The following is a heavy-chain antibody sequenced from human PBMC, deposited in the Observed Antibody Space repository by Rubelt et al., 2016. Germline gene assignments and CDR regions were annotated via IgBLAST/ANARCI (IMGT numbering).Heavy chain of an antibody. D-gene: IGHD2-2*01. Sequence: QVQLQQWGAGLLKPSETLSLTCAVYGGSFSGYYWSWIRQPPGKGLEWIGSIYYSGSTYYDPSLKSGVTLSLDTSKNQFSLKLSSVAAADTAVYYCARWIVVVPAARTNWFDPWGQGTLVTVSS. V-gene: IGHV4-34*01. CDR2: IYYSGST. CDR1: GGSFSGYY. CDR3: ARWIVVVPAARTNWFDP. J-gene: IGHJ5*02.